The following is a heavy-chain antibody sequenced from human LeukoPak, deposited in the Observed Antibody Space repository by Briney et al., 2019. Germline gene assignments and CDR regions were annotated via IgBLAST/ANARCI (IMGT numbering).Heavy chain of an antibody. Sequence: ASVKVSCKASGYTFTSYDINWVRQATGQGLEWMGCMNPNSGNTGYAQKFQGRVTMTRNTSIRTAYMELSSLRSEDTAVYYCARASRLRRHIVVVPAAMQDSDYDSSGQPLAYWGQGTLVTVSS. J-gene: IGHJ4*02. CDR3: ARASRLRRHIVVVPAAMQDSDYDSSGQPLAY. CDR1: GYTFTSYD. CDR2: MNPNSGNT. V-gene: IGHV1-8*01. D-gene: IGHD2-2*01.